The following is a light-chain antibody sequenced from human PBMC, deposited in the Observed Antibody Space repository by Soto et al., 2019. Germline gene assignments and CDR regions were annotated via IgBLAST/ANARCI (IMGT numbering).Light chain of an antibody. CDR1: SSDVGGYNY. J-gene: IGLJ2*01. CDR2: DVS. Sequence: QSVLTQRASVSGSPGQSITISCTGTSSDVGGYNYVSWYQQHPGKAPKLMIYDVSNWPSGVSNRFSGSKSGNTASLTISGLQAEDEADYYCSSYTSSSVVFGGGTKLTVL. V-gene: IGLV2-14*01. CDR3: SSYTSSSVV.